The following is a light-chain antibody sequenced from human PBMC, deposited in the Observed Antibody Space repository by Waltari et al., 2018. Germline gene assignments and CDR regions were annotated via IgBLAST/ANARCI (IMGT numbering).Light chain of an antibody. V-gene: IGKV4-1*01. Sequence: DIVMTQSPDSLAVSLGERATINCKSSQSVLYSSNNMNYLAWYQQKSGKPPKLLIYWAFTRESGVPDRLSGSGSGTDFTLTISSLQSEDAAVYYCQQYYSNPWTFGQGTKVQI. J-gene: IGKJ1*01. CDR3: QQYYSNPWT. CDR2: WAF. CDR1: QSVLYSSNNMNY.